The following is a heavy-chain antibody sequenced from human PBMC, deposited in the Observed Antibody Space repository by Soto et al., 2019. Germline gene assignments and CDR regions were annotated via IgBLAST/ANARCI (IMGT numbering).Heavy chain of an antibody. CDR3: ARRRLQVYYYYYYGMDV. CDR2: IYPDDSDT. Sequence: GESLKISCKGSGYSFTNYWIGWVRQMPGKGLEWMGIIYPDDSDTRYSPSFQGQVTISADKSISTAYLQWSSLKASDTAMYYCARRRLQVYYYYYYGMDVWGQGTTVTVSS. CDR1: GYSFTNYW. D-gene: IGHD5-12*01. J-gene: IGHJ6*02. V-gene: IGHV5-51*01.